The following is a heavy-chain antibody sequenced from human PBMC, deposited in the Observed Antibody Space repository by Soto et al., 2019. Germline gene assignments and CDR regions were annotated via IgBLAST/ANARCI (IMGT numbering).Heavy chain of an antibody. CDR2: ISGSGGST. V-gene: IGHV3-23*01. CDR3: AKDPGSRIAAAAPGDY. J-gene: IGHJ4*02. Sequence: PGGSLRLSCAASGFTFSSYAMSCVRQAPGKGLEWVSAISGSGGSTYYADSVKGRFTISRDNSKNTLYLQMNSLRAEDTAVYYCAKDPGSRIAAAAPGDYWGQRPLVTVSS. D-gene: IGHD6-13*01. CDR1: GFTFSSYA.